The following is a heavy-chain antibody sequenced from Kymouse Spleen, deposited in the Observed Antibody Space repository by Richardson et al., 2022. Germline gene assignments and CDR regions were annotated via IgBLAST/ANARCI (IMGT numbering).Heavy chain of an antibody. CDR1: GGSISSSSYY. Sequence: QLQLQESGPGLVKPSETLSLTCTVSGGSISSSSYYWGWIRQPPGKGLEWIGSIYYSGSTYYNPSLKSRVTISVDTSKNQFSLKLSSVTAADTAVYYCASLTGTTLFDYWGQGTLVTVSS. V-gene: IGHV4-39*01. CDR2: IYYSGST. D-gene: IGHD1-7*01. J-gene: IGHJ4*02. CDR3: ASLTGTTLFDY.